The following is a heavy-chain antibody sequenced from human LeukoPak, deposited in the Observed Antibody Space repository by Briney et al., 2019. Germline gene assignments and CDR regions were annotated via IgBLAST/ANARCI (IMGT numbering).Heavy chain of an antibody. CDR3: AKGRGYYYYGMDV. J-gene: IGHJ6*04. CDR2: ISSPSGTI. CDR1: GFTFSCYG. D-gene: IGHD5-12*01. V-gene: IGHV3-48*04. Sequence: PGGSLRLSCAAPGFTFSCYGMHWVRQAPGKGLEWVSYISSPSGTIYYADSVKGRFTISRDNAKNSLYLQMNSLRAEDTAVYYCAKGRGYYYYGMDVWGKGTTVTVSS.